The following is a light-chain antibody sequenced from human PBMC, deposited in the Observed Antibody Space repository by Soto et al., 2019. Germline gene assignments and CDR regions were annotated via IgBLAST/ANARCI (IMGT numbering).Light chain of an antibody. V-gene: IGKV3-11*01. CDR2: DVS. CDR3: QQRSDWPWT. CDR1: ESVTNY. J-gene: IGKJ1*01. Sequence: ESVFTQSPATLSLSPGERGTLSCRASESVTNYLAWYQQKPGQAPRLLVYDVSNRATGTPARFSGGGSGTDFTLTISNLEPEDFAVYYCQQRSDWPWTFGQGTK.